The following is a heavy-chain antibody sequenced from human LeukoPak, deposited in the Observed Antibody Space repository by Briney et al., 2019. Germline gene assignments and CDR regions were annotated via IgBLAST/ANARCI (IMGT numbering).Heavy chain of an antibody. D-gene: IGHD3-9*01. CDR2: IFYSGST. CDR3: ARYDILTGTFDY. CDR1: GGSISTYY. Sequence: PSETLSLTCTVSGGSISTYYWSWIRQPPGRGLEWIGYIFYSGSTNYNPSLKSRVTISVDTSKNQFSLKLSSVTAADTAMYYCARYDILTGTFDYWGQGNLVTVSS. V-gene: IGHV4-59*01. J-gene: IGHJ4*02.